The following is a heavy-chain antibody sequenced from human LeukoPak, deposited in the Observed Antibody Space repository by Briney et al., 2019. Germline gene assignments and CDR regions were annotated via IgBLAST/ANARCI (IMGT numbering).Heavy chain of an antibody. CDR1: GGSISSYY. V-gene: IGHV4-59*08. CDR2: IYYSGST. J-gene: IGHJ4*02. D-gene: IGHD3-10*01. Sequence: ASETLSLTCTVSGGSISSYYWSWIRQPPGKGLEWIGYIYYSGSTNYNPSLKSRVTISVDTSKNQFSLKLSSVTAADTAVYYCARFGSNPYYFDCWGQGTLVTVSS. CDR3: ARFGSNPYYFDC.